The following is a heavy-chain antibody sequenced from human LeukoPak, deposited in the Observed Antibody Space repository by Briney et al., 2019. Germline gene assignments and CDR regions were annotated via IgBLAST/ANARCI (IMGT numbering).Heavy chain of an antibody. CDR3: ARDEGPGDYYYYYMDV. J-gene: IGHJ6*03. CDR2: IKQDGSEK. CDR1: GFTFSSYW. Sequence: GGSLRLSCAASGFTFSSYWMSWVRQAPGKGLEWVANIKQDGSEKYYVDSVKGRFTISRDNAKNSLYLQMNSLRAEDTAVYYCARDEGPGDYYYYYMDVWGKGTTVTVSS. V-gene: IGHV3-7*01.